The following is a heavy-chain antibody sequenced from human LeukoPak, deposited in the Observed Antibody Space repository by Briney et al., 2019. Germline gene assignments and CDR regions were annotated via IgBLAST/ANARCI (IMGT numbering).Heavy chain of an antibody. D-gene: IGHD6-13*01. J-gene: IGHJ4*02. V-gene: IGHV3-48*01. CDR2: ISSSSSTI. Sequence: PGGSLRLSCAASGFTFSSYSMNWVRQAPGKGLEWVSYISSSSSTIYYADSVKGRFTVSRDNAKNSLYLQMNSLRAEDTAVYYCARANSIAAAGRGGFDYWGQGTLVTVSS. CDR3: ARANSIAAAGRGGFDY. CDR1: GFTFSSYS.